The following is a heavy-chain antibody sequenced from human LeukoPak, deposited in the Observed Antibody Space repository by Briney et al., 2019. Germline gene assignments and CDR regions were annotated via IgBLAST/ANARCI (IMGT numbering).Heavy chain of an antibody. D-gene: IGHD2-21*01. J-gene: IGHJ4*02. V-gene: IGHV3-23*01. CDR2: VTGSGDAT. CDR3: ARGVMAARLYYFDC. Sequence: GGSLRLSCAASGFSFGSHPMNWVRQAPGKGLEWFSGVTGSGDATFYIDSVKGRLTISRDNSKNTLYLQMNSLRAEDTAVYYCARGVMAARLYYFDCWGRGILVTVSS. CDR1: GFSFGSHP.